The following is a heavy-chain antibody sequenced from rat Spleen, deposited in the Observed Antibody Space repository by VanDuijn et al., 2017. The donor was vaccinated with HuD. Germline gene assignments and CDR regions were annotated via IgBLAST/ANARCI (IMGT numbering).Heavy chain of an antibody. J-gene: IGHJ4*01. CDR2: ISYEGSST. Sequence: EVQLVESGGGLVQPGRSLKLSCAASGFTFSDYYMAWVRQAPTKGLEWVTSISYEGSSTYYGDSVKGRFNISRDNAKSTLYLQMNSLRSEDTATYYCARPHYYYYIMDAWGQGASVTVSS. D-gene: IGHD1-1*01. CDR1: GFTFSDYY. V-gene: IGHV5-22*01. CDR3: ARPHYYYYIMDA.